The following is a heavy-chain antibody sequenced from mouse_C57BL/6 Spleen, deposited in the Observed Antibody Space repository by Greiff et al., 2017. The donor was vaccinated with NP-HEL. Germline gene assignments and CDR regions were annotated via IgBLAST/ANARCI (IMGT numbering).Heavy chain of an antibody. Sequence: QVQLKESGAELVKPGASVKISCKASGYAFSSYWMNWVKQRPGKGLEWIGQIYPGDGDTNYNGKFKGKATLTADKSSSTAYMQLSSLTSEDSAVYFCASYDGYDYYAMDYWGQGTSVTVSS. J-gene: IGHJ4*01. V-gene: IGHV1-80*01. CDR1: GYAFSSYW. CDR3: ASYDGYDYYAMDY. CDR2: IYPGDGDT. D-gene: IGHD2-3*01.